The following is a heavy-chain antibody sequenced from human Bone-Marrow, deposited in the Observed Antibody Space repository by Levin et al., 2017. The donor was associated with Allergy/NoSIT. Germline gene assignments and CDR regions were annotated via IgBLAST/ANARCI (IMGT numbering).Heavy chain of an antibody. CDR1: GGSVSSGSHH. CDR2: IHYSGST. D-gene: IGHD2-2*01. CDR3: ARDRVIPATGGNYYYYGMDV. V-gene: IGHV4-61*01. J-gene: IGHJ6*02. Sequence: HSQTLSLTCTVSGGSVSSGSHHWSWIRQPPGRGLEWIGCIHYSGSTKYNPSLKSRVTISVDTSKNQASLKLSSVTAADTAIYYCARDRVIPATGGNYYYYGMDVWGQGTTVTVSS.